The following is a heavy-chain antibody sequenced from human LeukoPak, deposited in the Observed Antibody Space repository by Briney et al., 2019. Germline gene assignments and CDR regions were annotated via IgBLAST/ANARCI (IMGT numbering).Heavy chain of an antibody. CDR1: GFTFDDYA. CDR2: NSGTGGTT. CDR3: AKSVTMVREGFDI. V-gene: IGHV3-23*01. J-gene: IGHJ3*02. D-gene: IGHD3-10*01. Sequence: PGGSLRLSCAASGFTFDDYAMHWVRQAPGKGLEWVSVNSGTGGTTYYADSVKGRFTISRDNAKNTLYLQMDSLRAEDTAIYYCAKSVTMVREGFDIWGQGTMVTVSS.